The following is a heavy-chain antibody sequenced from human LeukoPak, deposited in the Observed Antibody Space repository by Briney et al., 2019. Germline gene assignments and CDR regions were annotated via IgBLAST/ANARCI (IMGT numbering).Heavy chain of an antibody. CDR3: TRAPQDSAHVWGSYPDY. D-gene: IGHD3-16*02. CDR1: GFTFSDYY. CDR2: ISSSGSTI. Sequence: PGGSLRLSCAASGFTFSDYYMSWIRQAPGKGLEWVSYISSSGSTIYYADSVKGRFTISRDNAKNSLYLQMNSLRAEDPAVYYCTRAPQDSAHVWGSYPDYWGQGTLVTVSS. V-gene: IGHV3-11*01. J-gene: IGHJ4*02.